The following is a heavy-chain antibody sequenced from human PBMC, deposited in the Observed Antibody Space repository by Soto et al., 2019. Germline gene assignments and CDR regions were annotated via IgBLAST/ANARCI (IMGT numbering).Heavy chain of an antibody. CDR3: AREGGSYYFAY. V-gene: IGHV3-64*01. CDR2: ISRNGGST. Sequence: EVQLVESGGGLVQPGGSLRLSCAASGFTFSSYAMHWVRQAPGKGLEYLSTISRNGGSTYYANSVKGRFTISRDNSKNTLYLQMGSLRAEDMAVYYCAREGGSYYFAYWGQGTLVTVSS. J-gene: IGHJ4*02. D-gene: IGHD1-26*01. CDR1: GFTFSSYA.